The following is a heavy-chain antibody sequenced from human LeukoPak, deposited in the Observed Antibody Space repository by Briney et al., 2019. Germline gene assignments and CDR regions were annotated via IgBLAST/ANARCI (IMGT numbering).Heavy chain of an antibody. Sequence: SETLSLTCTVSGGSISRSSNYWGWIRQPPVKGLEWIGSIYYSGSTYYNASLKSRVTISVDTSKNHFSLKLSSVTAADTAVYYCAREFGSHSYGLGGFEPWGQGTLVTVSS. CDR1: GGSISRSSNY. CDR3: AREFGSHSYGLGGFEP. J-gene: IGHJ5*02. V-gene: IGHV4-39*07. CDR2: IYYSGST. D-gene: IGHD5-18*01.